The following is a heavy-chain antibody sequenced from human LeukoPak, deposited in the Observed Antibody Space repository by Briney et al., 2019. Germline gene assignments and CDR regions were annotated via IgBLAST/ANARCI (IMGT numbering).Heavy chain of an antibody. CDR2: ISHDGGNK. CDR3: ARHGGKQPTDY. J-gene: IGHJ4*02. V-gene: IGHV3-30*14. Sequence: PGGSLRLSCAASGFTFSSYTMHWVRQAPDKGLEWVAVISHDGGNKYYADSVKGRFTISRDNSKNTLYLQMNSLRAEDTAVYYCARHGGKQPTDYWGQGTLVTVSS. D-gene: IGHD3-16*01. CDR1: GFTFSSYT.